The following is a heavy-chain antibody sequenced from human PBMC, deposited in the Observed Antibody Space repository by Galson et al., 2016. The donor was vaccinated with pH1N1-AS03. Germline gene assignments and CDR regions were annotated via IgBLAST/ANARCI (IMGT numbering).Heavy chain of an antibody. D-gene: IGHD3-10*01. V-gene: IGHV3-53*01. J-gene: IGHJ4*02. Sequence: SLRLSCSASGFSVSSDYMNWVPQAPGKGMELVSMIHSAAGNTYYADAVKGRFTISRDTSNNALFLQMSSLRAEDTALYYCGTRGVWGQGTLVTVSS. CDR2: IHSAAGNT. CDR1: GFSVSSDY. CDR3: GTRGV.